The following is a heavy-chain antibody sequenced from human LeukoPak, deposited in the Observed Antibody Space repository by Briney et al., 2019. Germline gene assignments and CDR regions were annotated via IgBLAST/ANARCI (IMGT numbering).Heavy chain of an antibody. V-gene: IGHV3-30-3*01. Sequence: GGSLRLSCAASGFTFSNYAMHWVRQAPGKGLEWVAVISYGGSNKYYPDSVKGRFTISRDNSKNTLYLQMNSLRAEDTAVYYCARDVGVTSVTTGDYWGHGTLVTVSS. CDR1: GFTFSNYA. J-gene: IGHJ4*01. CDR3: ARDVGVTSVTTGDY. D-gene: IGHD4-17*01. CDR2: ISYGGSNK.